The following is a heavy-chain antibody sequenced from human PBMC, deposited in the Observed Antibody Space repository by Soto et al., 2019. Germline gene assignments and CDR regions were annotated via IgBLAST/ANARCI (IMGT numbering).Heavy chain of an antibody. CDR2: IIPLYGTA. D-gene: IGHD5-12*01. CDR1: GGTFSSFG. J-gene: IGHJ4*02. CDR3: ARDRSMDGYNSRSFDY. V-gene: IGHV1-69*01. Sequence: QVQLVQSGAEVKKPGSSVKVSCKASGGTFSSFGFNWVRQAPGQGLEWLGGIIPLYGTANHAQRFQGGVTISADESTSTVYIELISLRSEDTAIYYCARDRSMDGYNSRSFDYWGQGTLVTVSS.